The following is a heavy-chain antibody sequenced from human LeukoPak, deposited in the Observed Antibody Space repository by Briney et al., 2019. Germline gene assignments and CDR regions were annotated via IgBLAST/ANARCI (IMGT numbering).Heavy chain of an antibody. J-gene: IGHJ5*02. V-gene: IGHV4-59*08. CDR1: GGSISSYY. CDR3: ARRYYDFWSGYREENWFDP. D-gene: IGHD3-3*01. CDR2: IYYSGST. Sequence: SETLFLTCTVSGGSISSYYWSWIRQPPGKGLEWIGYIYYSGSTDYNPSLKSRVTISVDTSKNQFSLKLSSVTAADTAVYYCARRYYDFWSGYREENWFDPWGQGTLVTVSS.